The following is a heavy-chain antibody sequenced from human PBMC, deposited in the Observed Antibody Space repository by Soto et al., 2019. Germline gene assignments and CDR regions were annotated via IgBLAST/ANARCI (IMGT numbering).Heavy chain of an antibody. CDR2: IYRTGST. Sequence: SETLSLTCAVSGGSFTSNNWWTWVRQPPGQGLEWIGEIYRTGSTNYNPSLKSRVTISLDKSENQFSLKVTSLTVADTAVYYCASRDPGTSVDYWGQGTLVTVSS. CDR3: ASRDPGTSVDY. V-gene: IGHV4-4*02. CDR1: GGSFTSNNW. J-gene: IGHJ4*02. D-gene: IGHD1-7*01.